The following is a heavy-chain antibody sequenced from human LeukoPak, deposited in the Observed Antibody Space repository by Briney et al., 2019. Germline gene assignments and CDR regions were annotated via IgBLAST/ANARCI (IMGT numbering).Heavy chain of an antibody. D-gene: IGHD3-3*01. CDR1: GFTFSSYA. Sequence: GGSLRLSCAASGFTFSSYAMHWVRQAPGKGLEWVAVISYDGSNKYYADSVKGRFTISRDNSKNTLYLQMNSLRAEDTAVYYCARGVTIGAFDIWGQGTMVTVSS. CDR2: ISYDGSNK. CDR3: ARGVTIGAFDI. V-gene: IGHV3-30*04. J-gene: IGHJ3*02.